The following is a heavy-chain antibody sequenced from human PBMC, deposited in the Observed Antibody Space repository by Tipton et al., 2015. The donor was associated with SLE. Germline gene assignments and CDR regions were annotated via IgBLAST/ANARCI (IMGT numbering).Heavy chain of an antibody. D-gene: IGHD6-13*01. CDR2: IGTDAYGGTT. CDR1: GFTFSSYG. V-gene: IGHV3-49*04. CDR3: TATNSWYDVYFDY. J-gene: IGHJ4*02. Sequence: QLVQSGGGVVQPGRSLRLSCAASGFTFSSYGMHWVRQAPNKGLGWVGSIGTDAYGGTTQYAASVKGRFTNSREDSKSIAYLQMNSLKTEDTAVYYCTATNSWYDVYFDYWGQGTLVTVSS.